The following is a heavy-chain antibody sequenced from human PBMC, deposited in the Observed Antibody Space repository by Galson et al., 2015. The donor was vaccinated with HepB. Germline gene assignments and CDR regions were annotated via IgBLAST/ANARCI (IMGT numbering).Heavy chain of an antibody. Sequence: SLRLSCAASEFTFSNYWMTWVRQAPGKGLEWVANIKQDGSERYYVESVKGRFTISRDNTKDSLYLQMNTLRAEDTAVYYCARDKCTGESCHFDDWGQGTLVTVSS. D-gene: IGHD2-8*02. V-gene: IGHV3-7*03. CDR1: EFTFSNYW. CDR2: IKQDGSER. CDR3: ARDKCTGESCHFDD. J-gene: IGHJ4*02.